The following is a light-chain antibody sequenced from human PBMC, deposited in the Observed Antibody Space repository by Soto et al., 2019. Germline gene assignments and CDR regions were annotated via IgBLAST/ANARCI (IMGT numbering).Light chain of an antibody. CDR2: AAS. CDR3: QQANSFPIT. J-gene: IGKJ5*01. CDR1: QDIRSW. V-gene: IGKV1-12*01. Sequence: DIQLTQSPSSVSASIGDRVTITCWASQDIRSWLAWYQQKAGKAPKLVISAASTLQRGVPSRFSGSGFGTNFTLAITSLQPEDFATYYCQQANSFPITFGQGTRLDIK.